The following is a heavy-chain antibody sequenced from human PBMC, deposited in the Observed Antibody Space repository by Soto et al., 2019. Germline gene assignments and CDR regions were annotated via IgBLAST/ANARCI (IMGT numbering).Heavy chain of an antibody. D-gene: IGHD3-22*01. J-gene: IGHJ5*02. CDR3: ARLHCDSPNCVPLDP. V-gene: IGHV4-39*01. Sequence: SETLSLTCTVSGGSISDDTYYWGWIRQPPGKGLEWIGSIYYSGTSSYNPSLKSRVTMSVDTSKKQLSLRLSSVTAADTAVYYCARLHCDSPNCVPLDPWGQATLVTVSS. CDR2: IYYSGTS. CDR1: GGSISDDTYY.